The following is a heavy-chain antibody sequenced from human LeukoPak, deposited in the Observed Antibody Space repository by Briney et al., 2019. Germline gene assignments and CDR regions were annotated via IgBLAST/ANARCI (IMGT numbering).Heavy chain of an antibody. J-gene: IGHJ5*02. Sequence: SETLSLTCIVSGGSISSYYWSWIRQPPGKGLEWIGNIYSSGTTNYNPSLKSRVTISMDTSKNQFSLKLSSVTAADTAVYYCARVGYYGSGSRGWFDPWGQGTLVTVSS. CDR3: ARVGYYGSGSRGWFDP. CDR1: GGSISSYY. V-gene: IGHV4-59*12. D-gene: IGHD3-10*01. CDR2: IYSSGTT.